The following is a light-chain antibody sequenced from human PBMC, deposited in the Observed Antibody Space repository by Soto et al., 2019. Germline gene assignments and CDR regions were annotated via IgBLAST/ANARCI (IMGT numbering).Light chain of an antibody. CDR1: QGINSY. V-gene: IGKV1-5*03. J-gene: IGKJ2*01. CDR2: KAS. Sequence: DIQLTQSPSFLSASVGDRVTVTCRASQGINSYLAWYQQKPGKAPKLLIYKASSLEYGVPSRFSGSGSGTEFTLTINSLQPDDFATYYCQQYNTYSRTFGQGTKLDIK. CDR3: QQYNTYSRT.